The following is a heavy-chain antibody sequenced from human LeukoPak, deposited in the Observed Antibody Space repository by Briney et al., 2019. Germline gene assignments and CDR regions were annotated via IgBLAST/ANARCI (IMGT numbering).Heavy chain of an antibody. D-gene: IGHD4-17*01. CDR3: TTPIYGYYYGMDV. V-gene: IGHV3-15*01. J-gene: IGHJ6*02. CDR1: GFTFSSFW. Sequence: GGSLRLSCAASGFTFSSFWMTWVRQAPGKGLEWVGRIKSKTDGGTTDYAAPVKGRFTISRDDSKNTLYLQMNGLKTEDTAVYYCTTPIYGYYYGMDVWGQGTTVTVSS. CDR2: IKSKTDGGTT.